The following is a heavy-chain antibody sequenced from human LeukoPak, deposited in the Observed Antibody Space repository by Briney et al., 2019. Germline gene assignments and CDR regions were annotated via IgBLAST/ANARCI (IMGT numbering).Heavy chain of an antibody. D-gene: IGHD3-22*01. CDR3: ARGIYYYDSSGYYPH. CDR2: ISSSSSYI. V-gene: IGHV3-21*01. J-gene: IGHJ4*02. Sequence: GGSLRLSCAASGFTFSSYSMNWVRQAPGKGLEWVSSISSSSSYIYYADSVKGRFTISRDNAKNSLYLQMNSLRAEDTAVYYCARGIYYYDSSGYYPHRGQGTLLTVSS. CDR1: GFTFSSYS.